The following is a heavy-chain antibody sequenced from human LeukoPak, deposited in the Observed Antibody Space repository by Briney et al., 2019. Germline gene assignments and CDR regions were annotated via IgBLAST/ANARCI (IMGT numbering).Heavy chain of an antibody. CDR3: ARVAVAGTDFDY. Sequence: GGSLRLSCAVSGFTFSTYTMNWVRQAPGKGLEWVSVIYSGGSTYYADSVKGRFTISRDNSKNTLYLQMNSLRAEDTAVYYCARVAVAGTDFDYWGQGTLVTVSS. J-gene: IGHJ4*02. CDR2: IYSGGST. D-gene: IGHD6-19*01. CDR1: GFTFSTYT. V-gene: IGHV3-53*01.